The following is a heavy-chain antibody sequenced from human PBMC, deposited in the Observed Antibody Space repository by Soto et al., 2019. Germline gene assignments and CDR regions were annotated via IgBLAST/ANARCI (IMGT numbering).Heavy chain of an antibody. D-gene: IGHD6-6*01. V-gene: IGHV1-3*01. J-gene: IGHJ6*02. Sequence: QVQLVQSGAEVKKPGASVKVSCKASGYTFTSYAMHWVRQAPGQRLEWMGWINAGNGNTKYSRKFQGRVTITGDTCASTAYMELSSLRSGDTAVYFCAREGQQRVYGMDVWGQGSTVTVSS. CDR3: AREGQQRVYGMDV. CDR2: INAGNGNT. CDR1: GYTFTSYA.